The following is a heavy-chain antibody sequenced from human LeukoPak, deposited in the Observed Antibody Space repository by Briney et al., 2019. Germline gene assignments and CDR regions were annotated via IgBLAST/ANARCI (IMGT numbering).Heavy chain of an antibody. D-gene: IGHD5-18*01. Sequence: SETLSLTCAVYGGSSSNYYWNWLRQSPGQGLEWIGEINQSGSTKYNPSLKSRATISGDTSKNQSSLRLNSVTAADTAVYFCARAYRAHQTFHSYHYFDYWGQGTLVTVSS. CDR1: GGSSSNYY. CDR2: INQSGST. V-gene: IGHV4-34*01. J-gene: IGHJ4*02. CDR3: ARAYRAHQTFHSYHYFDY.